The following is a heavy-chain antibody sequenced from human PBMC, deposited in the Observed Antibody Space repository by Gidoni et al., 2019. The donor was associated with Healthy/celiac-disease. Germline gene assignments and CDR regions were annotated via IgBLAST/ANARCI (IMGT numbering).Heavy chain of an antibody. CDR1: GFTFSGSA. D-gene: IGHD2-2*02. CDR3: SVPAAIRGRRGYYYYGMDV. J-gene: IGHJ6*02. CDR2: IRSKANSYAT. V-gene: IGHV3-73*02. Sequence: EVQLVESGGGLVQPGGSLTLSCAASGFTFSGSAMHWVRQASGKGLEWVGRIRSKANSYATAYAASVKGRFTISRDDSKNTAYLQMNSLKTEDTAVYYCSVPAAIRGRRGYYYYGMDVWGQGTTVTVSS.